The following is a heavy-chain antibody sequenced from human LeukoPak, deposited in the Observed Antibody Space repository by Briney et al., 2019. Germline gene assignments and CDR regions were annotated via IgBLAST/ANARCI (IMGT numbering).Heavy chain of an antibody. CDR1: GYSFTSYW. D-gene: IGHD6-13*01. Sequence: RGESLKISRKGSGYSFTSYWIGWVRQMPGKGLEWMGIIYPGDSDTRYSPSFQGQVTISADKSISTAYLQWSSLKASDTAMYYCARLISLTKLYSSSWYGYFDYWGQGTLVTASS. CDR3: ARLISLTKLYSSSWYGYFDY. J-gene: IGHJ4*02. V-gene: IGHV5-51*01. CDR2: IYPGDSDT.